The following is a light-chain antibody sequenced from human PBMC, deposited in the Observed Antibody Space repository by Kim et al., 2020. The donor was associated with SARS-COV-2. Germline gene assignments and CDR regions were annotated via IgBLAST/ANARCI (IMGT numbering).Light chain of an antibody. CDR3: QQYGSSPLT. J-gene: IGKJ4*01. CDR1: HRVSSNY. V-gene: IGKV3-20*01. Sequence: SPGESATLSCRASHRVSSNYLAWYQQKPGQAPRLLIYCASSRATGIPDRFSGSGSGTDFTLTISRLEPEDFAVFYCQQYGSSPLTFGGGTKVDIK. CDR2: CAS.